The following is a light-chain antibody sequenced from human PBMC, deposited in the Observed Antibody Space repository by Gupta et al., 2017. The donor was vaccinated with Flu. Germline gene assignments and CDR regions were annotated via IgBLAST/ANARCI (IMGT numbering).Light chain of an antibody. CDR3: QQRCKWPT. CDR2: DAS. CDR1: QSVTTY. V-gene: IGKV3-11*01. J-gene: IGKJ2*01. Sequence: SPAALSVSTGERATLACRASQSVTTYLAWYQQKPGQAPILLIYDASNRATGIPARFSGSGSGTDFSLTSSSLEPEDFAVYYCQQRCKWPTFGQGTKLEI.